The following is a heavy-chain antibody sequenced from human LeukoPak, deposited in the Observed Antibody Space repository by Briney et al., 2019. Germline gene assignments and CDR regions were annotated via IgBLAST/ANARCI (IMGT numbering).Heavy chain of an antibody. D-gene: IGHD2-15*01. Sequence: PGRSLRLSCAASGFTFRSYGMHWVRQAPGKGLEWVAVIWYDGSNKYYADSVKGRFTISRDNSKNTLYLQMNSLRAKDTAVYYCARARGHYSSGGSCYGPFDYWGQGTLVTVSS. J-gene: IGHJ4*02. CDR3: ARARGHYSSGGSCYGPFDY. CDR2: IWYDGSNK. CDR1: GFTFRSYG. V-gene: IGHV3-33*01.